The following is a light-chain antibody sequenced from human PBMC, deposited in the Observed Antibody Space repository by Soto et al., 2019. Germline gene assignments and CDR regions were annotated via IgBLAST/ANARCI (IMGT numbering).Light chain of an antibody. CDR1: QSVSSSY. CDR3: QKSNYWPWK. J-gene: IGKJ1*01. V-gene: IGKV3-15*01. CDR2: GAS. Sequence: EIVLTHSPGTLSLSPLERATLSFRASQSVSSSYLAWYQQKPGQAPRLLIYGASSRATGIPARFSGSGSGTEFTLTINSLQSEDFAVYYCQKSNYWPWKFGQGTKVDIK.